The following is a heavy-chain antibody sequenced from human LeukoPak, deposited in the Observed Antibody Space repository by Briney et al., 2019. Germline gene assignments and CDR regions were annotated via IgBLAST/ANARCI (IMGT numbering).Heavy chain of an antibody. J-gene: IGHJ4*02. D-gene: IGHD2-15*01. CDR3: AKDRGGGNLDFDY. V-gene: IGHV3-23*01. Sequence: GSLRLSCAASGFTFRSYAMTWVRQAPGKGLEWVSVISGSGGRTYYADSVKGRFTISRDNSKNTLYLQMSSLRAEDTAVYYCAKDRGGGNLDFDYWGQGTLVTVSS. CDR1: GFTFRSYA. CDR2: ISGSGGRT.